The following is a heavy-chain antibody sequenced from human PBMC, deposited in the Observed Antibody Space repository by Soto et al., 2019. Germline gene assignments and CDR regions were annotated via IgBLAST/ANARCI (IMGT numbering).Heavy chain of an antibody. CDR1: GFIFSNNG. D-gene: IGHD6-13*01. J-gene: IGHJ6*02. Sequence: XESLSRSCVVSGFIFSNNGMHWVRQTPGKGLEWVDFMSYDGSDTFYADSVKGRFTISRDNTKNSLYLQMSSLRAEDTAVYYCARAPYSRRPQYWYYNYGMDVWGQGTAVTVSS. CDR2: MSYDGSDT. V-gene: IGHV3-33*08. CDR3: ARAPYSRRPQYWYYNYGMDV.